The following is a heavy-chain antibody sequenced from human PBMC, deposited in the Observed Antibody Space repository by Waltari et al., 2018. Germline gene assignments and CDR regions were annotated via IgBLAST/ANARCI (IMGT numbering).Heavy chain of an antibody. J-gene: IGHJ1*01. CDR3: AREGDYDFWSGYVTKYFQH. Sequence: QVQLVQSGAEVKKPGSSVKVSCKASGGTFSSYAISWVRQAPGQGLEWMGRIIPILGIANYAKKVQGRVTITADKSTSTAYMELSSLRSEDTAVYYCAREGDYDFWSGYVTKYFQHWGQGTLVTVSS. D-gene: IGHD3-3*01. V-gene: IGHV1-69*04. CDR2: IIPILGIA. CDR1: GGTFSSYA.